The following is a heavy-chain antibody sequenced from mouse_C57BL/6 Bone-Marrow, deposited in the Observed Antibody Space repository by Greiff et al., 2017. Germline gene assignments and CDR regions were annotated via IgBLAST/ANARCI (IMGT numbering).Heavy chain of an antibody. CDR3: ARERQLRPLEYAMDY. Sequence: EVQVVESEGGLVQPGSSMKLSCTASGFTFSDYYMAWVRQVPEKGLEWVANINYDGSSTYYLDSLKSRFIISRDNAKNILYLQMSSLKSEDTATYYCARERQLRPLEYAMDYWGQGTSVTVSS. CDR2: INYDGSST. J-gene: IGHJ4*01. CDR1: GFTFSDYY. D-gene: IGHD3-2*02. V-gene: IGHV5-16*01.